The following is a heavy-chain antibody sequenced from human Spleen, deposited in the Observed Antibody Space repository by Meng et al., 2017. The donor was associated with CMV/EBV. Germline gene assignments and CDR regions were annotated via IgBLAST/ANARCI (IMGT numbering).Heavy chain of an antibody. CDR1: GYTFTSYD. J-gene: IGHJ6*02. V-gene: IGHV1-2*02. CDR3: ARAAAYMSYGLDV. D-gene: IGHD2-15*01. CDR2: INPNSGGT. Sequence: ASVKVSCKASGYTFTSYDINWVRQAPGQGLEWLGWINPNSGGTNNAQKFQGRVTMTRDTSISTAYMELSRLKSDDTAVYYCARAAAYMSYGLDVWGQGTTVTVS.